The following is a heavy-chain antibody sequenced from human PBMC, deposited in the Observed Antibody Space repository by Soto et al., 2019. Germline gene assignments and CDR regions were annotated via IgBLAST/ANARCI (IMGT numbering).Heavy chain of an antibody. CDR2: IDPSDSYT. CDR1: GYSFTSYW. CDR3: ARLQAAACDNYLTVDN. Sequence: EVQLVQSGAEVKKPGESLRISCKGSGYSFTSYWISWVRQMPGKGLEWMGRIDPSDSYTNYSPSLQGHVTISADKSISTAYLQWSSLQASDTAMYYCARLQAAACDNYLTVDNLGQGTLVTFSS. J-gene: IGHJ4*02. D-gene: IGHD6-13*01. V-gene: IGHV5-10-1*01.